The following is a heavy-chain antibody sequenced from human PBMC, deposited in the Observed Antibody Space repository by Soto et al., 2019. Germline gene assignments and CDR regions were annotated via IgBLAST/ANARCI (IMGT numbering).Heavy chain of an antibody. CDR2: MSPTGST. Sequence: SEYPSLTCTVSAYSISSCCYWAWIRQPPGKRLECIGSMSPTGSTYYNPSLKSRVTISVDTSKNQFSLKLTSVTAADTAVYYCARDLNYGLYYFDYWGQGTLVTVSS. J-gene: IGHJ4*02. CDR1: AYSISSCCY. CDR3: ARDLNYGLYYFDY. D-gene: IGHD3-10*01. V-gene: IGHV4-38-2*02.